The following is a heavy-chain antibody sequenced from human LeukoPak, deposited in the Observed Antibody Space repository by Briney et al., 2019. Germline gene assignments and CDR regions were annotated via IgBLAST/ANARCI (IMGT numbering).Heavy chain of an antibody. Sequence: GASVKVSCKASGYTFTGYYMHWVRQAPGQGLEWMGWINPNSGGTNYAQKFQGRVTMTRDTSISTAYMELSRLRSDDTAVYYCARGLRIRFLEWLLQIYFDYWGQGTLVTVSS. V-gene: IGHV1-2*02. CDR3: ARGLRIRFLEWLLQIYFDY. J-gene: IGHJ4*02. D-gene: IGHD3-3*01. CDR2: INPNSGGT. CDR1: GYTFTGYY.